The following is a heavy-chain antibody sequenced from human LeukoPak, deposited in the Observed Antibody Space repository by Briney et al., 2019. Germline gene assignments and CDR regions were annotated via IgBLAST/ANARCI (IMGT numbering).Heavy chain of an antibody. CDR1: GGSISGYY. V-gene: IGHV4-59*01. D-gene: IGHD3-3*01. J-gene: IGHJ3*02. CDR3: ARGTYDFWSGYSWDAFDI. Sequence: SETLSLTCTVSGGSISGYYWSWIRQPPGKGLEWIGYIFYSGSTNYNPSLKSRVTISVDTSKNQFSLKLSSVTAADTAVYYCARGTYDFWSGYSWDAFDIWGQGTMVTVSS. CDR2: IFYSGST.